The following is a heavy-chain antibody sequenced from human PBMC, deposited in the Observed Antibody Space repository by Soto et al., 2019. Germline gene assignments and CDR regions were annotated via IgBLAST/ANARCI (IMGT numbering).Heavy chain of an antibody. D-gene: IGHD4-17*01. J-gene: IGHJ3*02. CDR2: IIPIFGTA. Sequence: VACKASGGTFSSYAISWVRQAPGQGLEWMGGIIPIFGTANYAQKFQGRVTITADESTSTAYMELSSPRSEDTAVYYCARDPEETTNAFDIWGQGTMVTVSS. CDR3: ARDPEETTNAFDI. CDR1: GGTFSSYA. V-gene: IGHV1-69*01.